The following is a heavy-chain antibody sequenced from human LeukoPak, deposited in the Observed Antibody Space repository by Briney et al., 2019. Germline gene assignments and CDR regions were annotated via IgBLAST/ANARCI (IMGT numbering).Heavy chain of an antibody. D-gene: IGHD5-18*01. CDR3: GKTSGYSYDY. V-gene: IGHV3-23*01. J-gene: IGHJ4*02. CDR1: GFTVSSNY. CDR2: ISNNGGTA. Sequence: PGGSLRLSCAASGFTVSSNYMSWVRQAPGKGLEWVSGISNNGGTADYADSVRGRFAISRDNSKNTVYLQMNSLRAEDTAVYYCGKTSGYSYDYWGQGILVTVPS.